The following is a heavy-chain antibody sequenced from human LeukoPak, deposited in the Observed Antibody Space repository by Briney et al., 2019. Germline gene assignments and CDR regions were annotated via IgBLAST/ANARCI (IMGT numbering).Heavy chain of an antibody. V-gene: IGHV4-38-2*02. J-gene: IGHJ4*02. CDR1: GYSISSGYY. CDR2: IYHSGST. CDR3: ARDVASDCSGGSCQF. Sequence: SETLSLTCTVSGYSISSGYYWGWIRQPPGKGLEWIGSIYHSGSTYYNPSLKSRVTISVDTSKNQFSLKLSSVTAADTAVYYCARDVASDCSGGSCQFWGQGTLVTVSS. D-gene: IGHD2-15*01.